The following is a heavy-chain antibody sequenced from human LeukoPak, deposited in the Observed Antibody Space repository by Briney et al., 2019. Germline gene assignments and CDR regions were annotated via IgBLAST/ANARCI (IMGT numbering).Heavy chain of an antibody. J-gene: IGHJ4*02. Sequence: ASVKVSCKASGYTFTNYAISWVRQAPGQGLEWMGWISTYNGNTNYAQKLQGRVTMTTDTSTSTDYMELRSLRSDDAAVYYCARGTYFYDSAFDYWGQGTLVTVSS. D-gene: IGHD3-22*01. CDR1: GYTFTNYA. CDR2: ISTYNGNT. V-gene: IGHV1-18*01. CDR3: ARGTYFYDSAFDY.